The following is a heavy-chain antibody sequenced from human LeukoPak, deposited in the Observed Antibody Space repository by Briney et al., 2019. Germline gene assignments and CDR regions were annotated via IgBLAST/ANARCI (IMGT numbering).Heavy chain of an antibody. Sequence: SVKVSCKASGGTFSSYAISWVRQAPGQGLEWMGGIIPIFGTANYAQKFQGRVTITTDESTSTAYMELSSLRSEDTAVYYCPRRRQEIIGGELILNWFDPWGQGTLVTVSS. V-gene: IGHV1-69*05. D-gene: IGHD1-7*01. CDR3: PRRRQEIIGGELILNWFDP. J-gene: IGHJ5*02. CDR2: IIPIFGTA. CDR1: GGTFSSYA.